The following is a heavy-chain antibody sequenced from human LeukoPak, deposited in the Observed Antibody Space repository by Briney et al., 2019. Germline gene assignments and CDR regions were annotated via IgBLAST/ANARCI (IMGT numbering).Heavy chain of an antibody. D-gene: IGHD3-22*01. V-gene: IGHV4-39*01. CDR3: ARHVLRYYGTSGYYF. CDR1: GGSISSSNYY. CDR2: VYYSGST. J-gene: IGHJ4*02. Sequence: PSETLSLTCTVSGGSISSSNYYWGWIRQPPGKGLEWIGSVYYSGSTYYNPSLKSRVTISVDASKNQFSLKLSSVTAADTAVYFCARHVLRYYGTSGYYFWGQGTLVTVSS.